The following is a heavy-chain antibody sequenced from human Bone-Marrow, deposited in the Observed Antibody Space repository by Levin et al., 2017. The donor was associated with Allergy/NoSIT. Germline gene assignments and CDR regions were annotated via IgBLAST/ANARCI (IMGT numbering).Heavy chain of an antibody. CDR2: IIPIFGTA. V-gene: IGHV1-69*13. J-gene: IGHJ6*02. CDR1: GGTFSSYA. Sequence: ASVKVSCKASGGTFSSYAISWVRQAPGQGLEWMGGIIPIFGTANYAQKFQGRVTITADESTSTAYMELSSLRSEDTAVYYCARERCSGGSCYLGVKHSGGRMDVWGQGTTVTVSS. D-gene: IGHD2-15*01. CDR3: ARERCSGGSCYLGVKHSGGRMDV.